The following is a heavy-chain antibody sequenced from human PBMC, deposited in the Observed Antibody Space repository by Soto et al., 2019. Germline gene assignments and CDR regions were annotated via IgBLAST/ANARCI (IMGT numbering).Heavy chain of an antibody. CDR3: ARGWSSGWLKNWFDP. V-gene: IGHV1-69*01. Sequence: QVQLVQSGAEVKKPGSSVKVSCKASGGTFSSYAISWVRQAPGKGLEWMGGIIPIFGTANYAQKFQGRVTITADEYTSPAYRELSSLRAEDTAVYCCARGWSSGWLKNWFDPWGQGTLVTVSS. D-gene: IGHD6-19*01. CDR2: IIPIFGTA. CDR1: GGTFSSYA. J-gene: IGHJ5*02.